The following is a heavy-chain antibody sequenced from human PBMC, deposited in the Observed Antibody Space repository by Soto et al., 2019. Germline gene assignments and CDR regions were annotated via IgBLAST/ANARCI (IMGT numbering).Heavy chain of an antibody. D-gene: IGHD3-10*01. CDR2: IVPTYRTI. CDR1: GGA. V-gene: IGHV1-69*01. J-gene: IGHJ4*02. CDR3: VSSRSVPRDMYFGSWSSLDD. Sequence: EQLEQSEIEVKKPGSSVKVPCKVSGGAISWVRQAPGQGFEWLAGIVPTYRTIKYGQKFPDRLTITADYMSLTRLRPGDTAVYYCVSSRSVPRDMYFGSWSSLDDWGQGTLV.